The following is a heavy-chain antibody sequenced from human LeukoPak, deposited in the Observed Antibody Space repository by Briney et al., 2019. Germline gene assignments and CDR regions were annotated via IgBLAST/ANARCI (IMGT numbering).Heavy chain of an antibody. J-gene: IGHJ3*01. CDR1: GFTFSDYY. CDR3: ARVRGYSYGYHAFDV. D-gene: IGHD5-18*01. CDR2: ISNSDNTI. V-gene: IGHV3-11*04. Sequence: GGSLRLSCAASGFTFSDYYMSWIRQAPGKGLEWISYISNSDNTIYYADSVKGRFTISRDNAKNSLYLQMNSLRAEDTAVYYCARVRGYSYGYHAFDVWGQGTMVTVSS.